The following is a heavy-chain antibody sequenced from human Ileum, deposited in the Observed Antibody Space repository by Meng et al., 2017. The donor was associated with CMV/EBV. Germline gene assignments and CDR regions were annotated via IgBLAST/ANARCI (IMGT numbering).Heavy chain of an antibody. V-gene: IGHV4-30-4*01. D-gene: IGHD6-6*01. Sequence: QWQLQESVPGLVKPSQTLSLTFTVSGDSISSGHSYWSWIRQTPGKGLEWIGHIHDSGSTYYNPSLQSRVTISVDTSKNQFSLKLSSVTAADTAVYYCARVWGIAVRPLDYWGQGTLVTVSS. CDR1: GDSISSGHSY. CDR2: IHDSGST. J-gene: IGHJ4*02. CDR3: ARVWGIAVRPLDY.